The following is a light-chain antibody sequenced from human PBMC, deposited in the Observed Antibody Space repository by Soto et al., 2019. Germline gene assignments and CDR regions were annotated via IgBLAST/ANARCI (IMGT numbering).Light chain of an antibody. CDR2: WAS. Sequence: DIVMTQSPDSLAVSLGERATINCKSSQSVLYRSNSKNYLAWYQQKPGQPPRLLIYWASTRESGVPDRSSCSGSGTDFTLTISSLQDEDVAVYYCQQYYSTPLAFGGGTKVDIK. CDR3: QQYYSTPLA. CDR1: QSVLYRSNSKNY. J-gene: IGKJ4*01. V-gene: IGKV4-1*01.